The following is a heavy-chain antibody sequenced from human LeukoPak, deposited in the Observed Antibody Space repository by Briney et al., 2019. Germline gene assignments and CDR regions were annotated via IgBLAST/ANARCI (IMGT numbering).Heavy chain of an antibody. CDR3: ARGATMIVVVIHDWYFDL. CDR2: IYYTRST. J-gene: IGHJ2*01. Sequence: SETLSLTCTVSGGSISSSSYYWGWIRQPPGKGLEWIGSIYYTRSTYYNPSLKSRVTISVDTSKNQFSLKLTSVTAADTAVYYCARGATMIVVVIHDWYFDLWGRGTLVTVSS. CDR1: GGSISSSSYY. D-gene: IGHD3-22*01. V-gene: IGHV4-39*01.